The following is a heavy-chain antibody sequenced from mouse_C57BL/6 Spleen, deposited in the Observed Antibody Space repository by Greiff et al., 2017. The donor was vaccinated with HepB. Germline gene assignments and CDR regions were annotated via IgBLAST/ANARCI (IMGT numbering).Heavy chain of an antibody. V-gene: IGHV1-81*01. J-gene: IGHJ2*01. CDR2: IYPRSGNT. CDR3: ARSDGYYYYFDY. CDR1: GYTFTSYG. Sequence: QVQLQQSGAELARPGASVKLSCKASGYTFTSYGISWVKQRTGQGLEWIGEIYPRSGNTYYNEKFKGKATLTADKSSSTAYMELRSLTSADSAVYFCARSDGYYYYFDYWGQGTTLTVSS. D-gene: IGHD2-3*01.